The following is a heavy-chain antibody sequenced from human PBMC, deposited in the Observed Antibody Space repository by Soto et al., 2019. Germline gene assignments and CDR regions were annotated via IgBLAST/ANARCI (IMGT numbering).Heavy chain of an antibody. CDR1: GYSFTSYW. J-gene: IGHJ6*03. D-gene: IGHD6-19*01. Sequence: PGESLKISCKGPGYSFTSYWIGWVRQMPGKGLEWMGIIYPGDSDTRYSPSFQGQVTISADKSISTAYLQWSSLKASDTAMYYCARHNGWNYYYYYMDVWGKGTTVTVSS. CDR3: ARHNGWNYYYYYMDV. CDR2: IYPGDSDT. V-gene: IGHV5-51*01.